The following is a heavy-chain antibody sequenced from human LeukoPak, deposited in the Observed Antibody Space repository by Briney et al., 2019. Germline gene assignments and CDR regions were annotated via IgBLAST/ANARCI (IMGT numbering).Heavy chain of an antibody. CDR2: ISSNGGST. CDR3: VSSGWSVIGYFQQ. V-gene: IGHV3-64D*06. CDR1: GFTFTNYA. Sequence: GRSLRLSCSASGFTFTNYAMHWVRQAPGKGLEYVSAISSNGGSTYYADSVKGRFTISRDNSKNTLYLQMSSLRAEDTAVYYCVSSGWSVIGYFQQWGQGTLVTVSS. D-gene: IGHD6-19*01. J-gene: IGHJ1*01.